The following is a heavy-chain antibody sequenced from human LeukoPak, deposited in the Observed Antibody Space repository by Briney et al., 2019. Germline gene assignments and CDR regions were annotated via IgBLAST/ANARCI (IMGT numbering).Heavy chain of an antibody. CDR1: GGSISSGSYY. Sequence: SETLSLTCTVSGGSISSGSYYWSWIRQPAGKGLEWIGRSYTSGSTNYNPSLKSRVTISVDTSKNQFSLKLSSVTAADTAVYYCARDRGVYSSGWYYFDYWGQGTLVTVSS. CDR2: SYTSGST. V-gene: IGHV4-61*02. J-gene: IGHJ4*02. D-gene: IGHD6-19*01. CDR3: ARDRGVYSSGWYYFDY.